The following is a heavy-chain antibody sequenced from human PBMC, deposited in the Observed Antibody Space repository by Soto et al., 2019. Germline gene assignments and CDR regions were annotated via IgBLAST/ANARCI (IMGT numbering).Heavy chain of an antibody. J-gene: IGHJ4*02. CDR3: ARGRASGSYYLLDY. Sequence: GASVKVSCKASGGTFSTYAISWVRQAPGQGLEWMGGIIPIFGTSNYAQKFQGRVTITADESTSTVYMEVSSLRSDDTAVYYCARGRASGSYYLLDYWGQGTLVTVSS. CDR1: GGTFSTYA. V-gene: IGHV1-69*13. D-gene: IGHD3-10*01. CDR2: IIPIFGTS.